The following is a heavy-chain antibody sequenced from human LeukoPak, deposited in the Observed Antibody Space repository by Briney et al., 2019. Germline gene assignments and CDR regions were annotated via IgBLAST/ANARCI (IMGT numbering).Heavy chain of an antibody. J-gene: IGHJ6*01. CDR3: ARLGYCSSRSCYYGMDV. Sequence: GESLNTSCKGSGSRFSTHWIAWVRQLPGKGLEWMAIFYPGDSDTRYCPSFQGQVTISADESISTAYLQWSSLKASDTAIYYCARLGYCSSRSCYYGMDVWGQGTTVTVSS. D-gene: IGHD2-2*01. CDR1: GSRFSTHW. CDR2: FYPGDSDT. V-gene: IGHV5-51*01.